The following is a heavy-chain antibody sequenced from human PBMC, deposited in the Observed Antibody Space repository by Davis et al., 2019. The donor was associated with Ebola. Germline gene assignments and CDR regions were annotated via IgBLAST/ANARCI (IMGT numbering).Heavy chain of an antibody. CDR3: AKSDYDTITRGADY. CDR2: ISWGSGSI. D-gene: IGHD4-17*01. V-gene: IGHV3-9*01. Sequence: LSLTCTVSGGSISSYYWSWIRQPPGKGLDWVSSISWGSGSIGYADSVKGRFTVSRDNAKNSVYLQMNSLRPEDTALYYCAKSDYDTITRGADYWGQGTLVTVSS. J-gene: IGHJ4*02. CDR1: GGSISSYY.